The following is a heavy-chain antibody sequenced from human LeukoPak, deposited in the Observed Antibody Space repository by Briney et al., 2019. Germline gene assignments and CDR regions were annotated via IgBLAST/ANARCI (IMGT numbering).Heavy chain of an antibody. D-gene: IGHD6-19*01. CDR1: GFTFSSYW. J-gene: IGHJ4*02. V-gene: IGHV3-7*01. CDR2: IKQDGSEK. Sequence: PGGSLRLSCAASGFTFSSYWMSWVRQAPGKGLEWVANIKQDGSEKYYVDSVKGRFTISRDNAKNSLYLQMNSLRAEDTAVYYCARDGSSGPILGYFDYWGQGTLVTVSS. CDR3: ARDGSSGPILGYFDY.